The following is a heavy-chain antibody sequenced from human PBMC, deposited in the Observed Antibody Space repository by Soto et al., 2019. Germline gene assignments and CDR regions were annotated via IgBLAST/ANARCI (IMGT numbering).Heavy chain of an antibody. CDR1: GFTLSSYA. CDR3: AKAATITTLYYFDF. J-gene: IGHJ4*02. Sequence: PGGSLRLSCAASGFTLSSYAMSWVRQAPGKGLEWVSVITNSGGTTCYADSVKGRFTISRDNSKNTLYLHMNSLRAEDTAVYYCAKAATITTLYYFDFWGQGTLVTVSS. D-gene: IGHD4-4*01. V-gene: IGHV3-23*01. CDR2: ITNSGGTT.